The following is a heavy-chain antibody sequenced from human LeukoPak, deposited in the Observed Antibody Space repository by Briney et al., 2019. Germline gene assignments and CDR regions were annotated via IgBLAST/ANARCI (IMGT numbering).Heavy chain of an antibody. Sequence: PSETLSLTCAVYGGSFSGYYWSWIRQPPGKGLEWIGEINHSGSTNYNPSLKSRVTISVDTSKNQVSLNLNSVTAADTAVYYCARHISSGSGTYAHFDYWGQGTLVTVSS. CDR2: INHSGST. CDR3: ARHISSGSGTYAHFDY. D-gene: IGHD1-26*01. V-gene: IGHV4-34*01. J-gene: IGHJ4*02. CDR1: GGSFSGYY.